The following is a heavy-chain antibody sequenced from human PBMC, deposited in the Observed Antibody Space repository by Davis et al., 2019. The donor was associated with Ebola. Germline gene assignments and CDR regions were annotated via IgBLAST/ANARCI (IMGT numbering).Heavy chain of an antibody. J-gene: IGHJ4*02. CDR1: GYTFTSYG. CDR3: ARAPNYDVLTGTSSYYFDY. Sequence: ASVTVSCKSSGYTFTSYGLVWVRQAPGLGLEWMGWIRGFNTNTNFEQKFQGRVTVSKATSTNTAYMDLRSLTSDDTAIYHCARAPNYDVLTGTSSYYFDYWGQGTLVTVSS. CDR2: IRGFNTNT. V-gene: IGHV1-18*04. D-gene: IGHD3-9*01.